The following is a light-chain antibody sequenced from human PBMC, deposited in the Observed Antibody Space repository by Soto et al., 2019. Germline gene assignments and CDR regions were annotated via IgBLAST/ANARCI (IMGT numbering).Light chain of an antibody. CDR3: SSYTSSSTRV. J-gene: IGLJ1*01. CDR2: DVS. CDR1: SSDVGGYNY. Sequence: QSVLTQPASVSGSPGQSITISCTGTSSDVGGYNYVSWYQQHPGKAPKLMIYDVSNRPSGVSNRFSGSKSGNTASLTISGLQAEDEADNYCSSYTSSSTRVFGTGTKVTV. V-gene: IGLV2-14*01.